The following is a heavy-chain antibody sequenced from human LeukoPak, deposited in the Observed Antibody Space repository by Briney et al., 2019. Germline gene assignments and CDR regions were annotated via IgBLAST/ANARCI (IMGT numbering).Heavy chain of an antibody. CDR1: GFTFSSSS. CDR3: ASELAAAGDY. J-gene: IGHJ4*02. Sequence: PGGSLRLSCAASGFTFSSSSMNWVRQAPGKGLEWVSYISSSSSTIYYADSVKGRFTISRDNAKNSLYLQMNSRRAEDTAVYYCASELAAAGDYWGQGTLVTVSS. CDR2: ISSSSSTI. V-gene: IGHV3-48*01. D-gene: IGHD6-13*01.